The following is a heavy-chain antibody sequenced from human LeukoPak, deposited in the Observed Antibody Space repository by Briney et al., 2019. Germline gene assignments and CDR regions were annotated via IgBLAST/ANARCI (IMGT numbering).Heavy chain of an antibody. D-gene: IGHD2-2*01. CDR3: ARDVLGYCSSTSCYDPFPFDY. Sequence: GGSLRLSCAASGFTFSSYSMNWVRQAPGKGLEWVSSISSSSSYIYYADSVKGRFTISRYNAKNSLYLQMNSLRAEDQAVYYCARDVLGYCSSTSCYDPFPFDYWGQGTLVTVSS. CDR2: ISSSSSYI. J-gene: IGHJ4*02. V-gene: IGHV3-21*01. CDR1: GFTFSSYS.